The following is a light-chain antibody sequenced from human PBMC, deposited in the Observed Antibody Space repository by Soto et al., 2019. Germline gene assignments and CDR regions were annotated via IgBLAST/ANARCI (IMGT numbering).Light chain of an antibody. CDR3: AAWDDSLRGYV. Sequence: QSVLTQPPSASGTPGQRVTISCSGSSSNIGSNTVNWYQQLPGTAPKLLIYSNNQRPSGVPDRFSGSKSGTSASLASSGLQSEDEADYYCAAWDDSLRGYVFGTGTKVTVL. J-gene: IGLJ1*01. CDR2: SNN. CDR1: SSNIGSNT. V-gene: IGLV1-44*01.